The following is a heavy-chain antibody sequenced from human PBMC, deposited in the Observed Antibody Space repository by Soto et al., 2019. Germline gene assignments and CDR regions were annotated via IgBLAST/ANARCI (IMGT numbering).Heavy chain of an antibody. D-gene: IGHD2-15*01. V-gene: IGHV4-31*03. CDR3: ARGGSGDIVVVAAIDY. CDR1: GGSISSGNYY. J-gene: IGHJ4*02. Sequence: QVQLQESGPGLVKPSQTLSLTCTVSGGSISSGNYYWSWIRQHPGKGLEWIGYIFYSGSTYYNPPLKSRVTISVDTSKNQFPLKLSSVTAADTAVYYCARGGSGDIVVVAAIDYWGQGTLVTVSS. CDR2: IFYSGST.